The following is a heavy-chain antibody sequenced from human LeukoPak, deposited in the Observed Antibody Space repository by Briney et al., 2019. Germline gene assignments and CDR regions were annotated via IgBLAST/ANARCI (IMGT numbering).Heavy chain of an antibody. V-gene: IGHV4-34*01. CDR2: IYYSGST. D-gene: IGHD3-10*01. CDR3: ARAQTITIVRGPMVDY. CDR1: GGSFSGYY. Sequence: PSETLSLTCAVYGGSFSGYYWSWIRQPPGKGLEWIGYIYYSGSTYYNPSLKSRVTISVDTSKNQFSLKLSSVTAAGTAVYYCARAQTITIVRGPMVDYWGQGTLVTVSS. J-gene: IGHJ4*02.